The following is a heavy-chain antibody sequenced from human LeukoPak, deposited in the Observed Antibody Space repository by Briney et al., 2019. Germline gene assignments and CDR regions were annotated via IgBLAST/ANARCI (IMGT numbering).Heavy chain of an antibody. J-gene: IGHJ4*02. Sequence: ASVKVSCKASGGTFSSYAISWVRQAPGQGLEWMGRIIPILGIANYAQKFQGRVTITADKSTSTAYMELSSLRSEDTAVYYCAVDRGYSYGLFDYWGQGTLVTVSS. CDR2: IIPILGIA. CDR1: GGTFSSYA. V-gene: IGHV1-69*04. CDR3: AVDRGYSYGLFDY. D-gene: IGHD5-18*01.